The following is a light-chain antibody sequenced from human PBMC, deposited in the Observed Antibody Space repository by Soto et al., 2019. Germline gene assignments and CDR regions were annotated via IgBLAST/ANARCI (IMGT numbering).Light chain of an antibody. CDR1: QGISDY. V-gene: IGKV1-6*01. Sequence: IQMTQSPSSLSAFVGDRVTITCRASQGISDYLAWYQQKPGKPPKVLIYGASNLQSGVPPRFSGSGSGTDFTLAISSLQPEDSATYYCLQDINYPWTFGQGTKVDIK. J-gene: IGKJ1*01. CDR3: LQDINYPWT. CDR2: GAS.